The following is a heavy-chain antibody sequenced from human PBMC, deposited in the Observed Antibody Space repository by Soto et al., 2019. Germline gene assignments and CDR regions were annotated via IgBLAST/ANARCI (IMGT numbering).Heavy chain of an antibody. Sequence: KHSRASVKVSCKASGYTFTSYYMHWVRQAPGQGLEWMGIINPSGGSTSYAQKFQGRVTMTRDTSTSTVYMELSSLRSEDTAVYYCARDRKSLFGVVTGHWFDPWGQGTLVTVS. D-gene: IGHD3-3*01. V-gene: IGHV1-46*03. CDR3: ARDRKSLFGVVTGHWFDP. CDR2: INPSGGST. CDR1: GYTFTSYY. J-gene: IGHJ5*02.